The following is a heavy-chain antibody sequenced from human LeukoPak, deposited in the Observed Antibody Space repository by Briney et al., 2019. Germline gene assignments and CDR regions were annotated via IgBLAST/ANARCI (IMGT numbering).Heavy chain of an antibody. Sequence: SETLSLTCTASGGSISSYYWSWIRQPPGKGLEWIGYIYYSGSTNYNPSLKSRVTISVDTSKNQFSLKLSSVTAADTAVYYCASGNSASLVDYWGQGTLVTVSS. CDR1: GGSISSYY. D-gene: IGHD4-23*01. V-gene: IGHV4-59*01. CDR3: ASGNSASLVDY. CDR2: IYYSGST. J-gene: IGHJ4*02.